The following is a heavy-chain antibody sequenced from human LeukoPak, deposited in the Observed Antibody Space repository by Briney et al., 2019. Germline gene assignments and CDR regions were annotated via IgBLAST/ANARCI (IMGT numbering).Heavy chain of an antibody. CDR2: INPNSGGT. V-gene: IGHV1-2*02. J-gene: IGHJ5*02. Sequence: ASVTVSFTASVYTFIYYYIHWVRQAPGQGREDMGWINPNSGGTSYAQQFQGRVTMTRDTSISTAYMELSRLRSDDTAVYYCARGGPTVTTSDSGWFDPWGQGTLVTVSS. D-gene: IGHD4-17*01. CDR1: VYTFIYYY. CDR3: ARGGPTVTTSDSGWFDP.